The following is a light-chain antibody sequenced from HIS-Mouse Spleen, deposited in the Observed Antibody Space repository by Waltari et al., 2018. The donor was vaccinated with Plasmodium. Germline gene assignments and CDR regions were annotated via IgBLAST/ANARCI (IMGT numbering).Light chain of an antibody. Sequence: SSELTQDPAVSVALGQTVRITCQGDSLRSYYASWYQQKPGQAPVLVIYGKNNRPSGIPDRFSGCSSGNTASLTITGAQAEDEADYYCNSRDSSGNHLGVVFGGGTKLTVL. V-gene: IGLV3-19*01. CDR2: GKN. CDR1: SLRSYY. J-gene: IGLJ2*01. CDR3: NSRDSSGNHLGVV.